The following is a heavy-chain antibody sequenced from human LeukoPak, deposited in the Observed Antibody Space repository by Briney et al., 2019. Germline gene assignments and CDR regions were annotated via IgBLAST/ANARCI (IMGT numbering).Heavy chain of an antibody. Sequence: ASVKVSCKASGYTFSSYGITWVRQAPGQGLEWMGWISAYNGNTNYAQKLRGRVTMTTDTSTSTAYMELRSLRSDDTAIYFCARDLGDDLTTVTSGNWFDPWGQGTLVTVSS. CDR2: ISAYNGNT. CDR3: ARDLGDDLTTVTSGNWFDP. J-gene: IGHJ5*02. V-gene: IGHV1-18*01. D-gene: IGHD4-17*01. CDR1: GYTFSSYG.